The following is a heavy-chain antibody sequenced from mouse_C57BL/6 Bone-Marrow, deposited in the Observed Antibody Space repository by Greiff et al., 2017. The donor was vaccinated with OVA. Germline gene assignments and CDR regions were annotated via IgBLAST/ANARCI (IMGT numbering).Heavy chain of an antibody. CDR3: ARGNYYGSSYYYAMDY. V-gene: IGHV1-78*01. Sequence: VQLQQSDAELVKPGASVKISCKVSGYTFTDHTIHWMKQRPEQGLEWIGYIYPRDGSTKYNEKFKGKATLTADKSSSTAYMQLNSLTSEDSAVYFCARGNYYGSSYYYAMDYWGQGTSVTVSS. CDR2: IYPRDGST. J-gene: IGHJ4*01. CDR1: GYTFTDHT. D-gene: IGHD1-1*01.